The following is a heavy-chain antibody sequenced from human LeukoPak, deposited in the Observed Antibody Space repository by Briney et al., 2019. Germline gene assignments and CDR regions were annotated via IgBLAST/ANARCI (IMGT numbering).Heavy chain of an antibody. V-gene: IGHV3-30*02. CDR2: IRLDGTNK. D-gene: IGHD1-26*01. Sequence: GGSLRLSCAASRFTFSTYGLHWVRQAPAKGLEWVAFIRLDGTNKYYAHSVTGRFAISRDSSKNTLYLQMNRLRAEDTAVYYCAKGYCSGSCYNGLDYWGEGTLVTVSS. CDR3: AKGYCSGSCYNGLDY. J-gene: IGHJ4*02. CDR1: RFTFSTYG.